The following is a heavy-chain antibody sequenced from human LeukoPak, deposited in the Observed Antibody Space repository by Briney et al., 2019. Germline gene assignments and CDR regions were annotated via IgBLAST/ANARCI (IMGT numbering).Heavy chain of an antibody. J-gene: IGHJ3*02. Sequence: YPSETLSLTCTVSGGSISSYYWGWIRQPPGKGLEWIGSICYSGSTYYNPSLKSRVTISVDTSKNQFSLKLSSVTAADTAVYYCARDPSIIPFDIWGQGTMVTVSS. CDR2: ICYSGST. D-gene: IGHD5-24*01. V-gene: IGHV4-39*07. CDR3: ARDPSIIPFDI. CDR1: GGSISSYY.